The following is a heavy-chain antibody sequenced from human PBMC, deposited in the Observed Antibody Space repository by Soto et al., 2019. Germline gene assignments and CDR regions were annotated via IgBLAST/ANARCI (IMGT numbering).Heavy chain of an antibody. CDR3: ARDRRDGYYFDY. J-gene: IGHJ4*02. Sequence: VQLVESGGGLVKPGGSLRLSCAASGFTFSSYTMNWVRQAPGKGLEWVSSISSSTSYIYYADSLKGRFTISRXXAKTSRYLQMNSLRAEDTAVYFWARDRRDGYYFDYWGQGTLVTVSS. CDR1: GFTFSSYT. V-gene: IGHV3-21*01. CDR2: ISSSTSYI. D-gene: IGHD5-12*01.